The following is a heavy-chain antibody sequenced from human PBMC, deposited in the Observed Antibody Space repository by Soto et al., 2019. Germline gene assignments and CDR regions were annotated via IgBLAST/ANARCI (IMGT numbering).Heavy chain of an antibody. J-gene: IGHJ5*02. Sequence: GSLRLSCAASGFTFSSYGMHWVRQAPGKGLKWEAVISYDGSNKYYADSVKGRFTISRDNSKNTLYLQMNSLRAEDTAVYYCAKDHGSGSYPLGWFDPWGQGTLVTVSS. D-gene: IGHD3-10*01. CDR1: GFTFSSYG. CDR3: AKDHGSGSYPLGWFDP. CDR2: ISYDGSNK. V-gene: IGHV3-30*18.